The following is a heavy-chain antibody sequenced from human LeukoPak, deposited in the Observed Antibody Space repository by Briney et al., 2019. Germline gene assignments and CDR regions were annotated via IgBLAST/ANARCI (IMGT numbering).Heavy chain of an antibody. J-gene: IGHJ5*02. CDR3: AKKYSTGLDP. CDR1: GFTVSSSY. D-gene: IGHD1-26*01. V-gene: IGHV3-66*01. CDR2: IYSGNST. Sequence: GGSLRLSCAASGFTVSSSYMNWVRQAPGKGLEWVSFIYSGNSTYYADSVKGRFTISRDNSKSTLYLQMNSLRAEDTAIYYCAKKYSTGLDPWGQGTLVTVSS.